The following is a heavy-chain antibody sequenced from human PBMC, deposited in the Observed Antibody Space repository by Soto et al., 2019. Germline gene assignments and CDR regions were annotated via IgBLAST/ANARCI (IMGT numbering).Heavy chain of an antibody. V-gene: IGHV3-53*04. CDR3: AGRTYG. D-gene: IGHD4-17*01. Sequence: EVQLVESGGGLVQPGGSLRLSCAASGFDVSSNYMSWVRQAPGKGLEWVSLIYSGGTTYHADSVKGRFTISRHSSKNTLYLQMNSLRVEDTAVYYCAGRTYGWGQGTMVTVSA. CDR2: IYSGGTT. CDR1: GFDVSSNY. J-gene: IGHJ3*01.